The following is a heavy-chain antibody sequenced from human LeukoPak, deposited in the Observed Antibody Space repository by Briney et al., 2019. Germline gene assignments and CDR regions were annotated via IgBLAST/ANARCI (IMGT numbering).Heavy chain of an antibody. CDR2: IYYSGST. J-gene: IGHJ4*02. V-gene: IGHV4-38-2*02. CDR1: GYSISSGYY. D-gene: IGHD6-13*01. CDR3: ARLKLAAAGTPFDY. Sequence: SETLSLTCTVSGYSISSGYYWSWIRQPPGKGLEWIGYIYYSGSTNYNPSLKSRVTISVDTSKNQFSLRLSSVTAADTAVYYCARLKLAAAGTPFDYWGQGTLVTVSS.